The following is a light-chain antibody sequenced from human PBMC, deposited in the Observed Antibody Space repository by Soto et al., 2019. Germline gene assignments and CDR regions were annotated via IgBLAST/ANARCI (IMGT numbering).Light chain of an antibody. J-gene: IGLJ2*01. CDR3: ASWDDSLNGPV. Sequence: QSVLTQPPSASGTPGQRVTISASGSSSNIGSNTVSWYQQLPGTAPKLLIYDNDERPSGVPARFSGSKSGTSASLAISGLQSEDEADYYCASWDDSLNGPVFGGGTKLTVL. CDR2: DND. V-gene: IGLV1-44*01. CDR1: SSNIGSNT.